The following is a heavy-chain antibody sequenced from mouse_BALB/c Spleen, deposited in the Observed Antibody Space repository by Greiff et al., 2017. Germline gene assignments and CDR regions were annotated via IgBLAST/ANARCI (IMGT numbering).Heavy chain of an antibody. J-gene: IGHJ4*01. D-gene: IGHD2-4*01. CDR3: SGGNMITTGDAMDY. Sequence: EVKLVESGGDLVKPGGSLKLSCAASGFTFSSYGMSWVRQTPDKRLEWVGTISSGGSYTYYPDSVKGRFTISRDNAKNTLYLQMSSLKSEDTAMYYCSGGNMITTGDAMDYWGQGTSVTVSA. CDR2: ISSGGSYT. CDR1: GFTFSSYG. V-gene: IGHV5-6*02.